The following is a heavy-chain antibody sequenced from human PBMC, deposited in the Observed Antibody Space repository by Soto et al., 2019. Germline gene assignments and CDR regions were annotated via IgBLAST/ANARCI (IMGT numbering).Heavy chain of an antibody. J-gene: IGHJ4*02. CDR3: GRARLLRFLVW. D-gene: IGHD3-3*01. CDR2: ISGSGETI. CDR1: GFSFSGYE. V-gene: IGHV3-48*03. Sequence: GGSLRLSCAASGFSFSGYEMNWVRQAPGKGLEWVSYISGSGETIYYADSVKDRFTISRDNAKKTLYLQMNTLGAEDTAVYYCGRARLLRFLVWWGPGALLTVSS.